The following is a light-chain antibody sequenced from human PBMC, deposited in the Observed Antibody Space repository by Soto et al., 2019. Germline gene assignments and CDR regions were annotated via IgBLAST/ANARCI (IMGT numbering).Light chain of an antibody. CDR3: SSFATSGTTVI. V-gene: IGLV2-14*01. J-gene: IGLJ2*01. CDR2: EVT. CDR1: NNDVGAYPY. Sequence: QSALTQPASVSGSPGQSITISCTGTNNDVGAYPYVSWYQQHPGTAPKLIIYEVTNRPSGISDRFSGSKSGNTASLTISGLQAEDESEYYCSSFATSGTTVIFGGGTKLTVL.